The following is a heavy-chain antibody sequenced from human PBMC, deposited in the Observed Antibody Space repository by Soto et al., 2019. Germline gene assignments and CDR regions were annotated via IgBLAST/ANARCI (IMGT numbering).Heavy chain of an antibody. J-gene: IGHJ1*01. D-gene: IGHD2-15*01. CDR1: GGSISSGGYY. CDR3: ARGNQRYCSGGSCSRGYYFQH. CDR2: INHSGST. V-gene: IGHV4-31*03. Sequence: SETLSLTCTVSGGSISSGGYYWSWIRQHPGKGLEWIGYINHSGSTYYNPSLKSRVTISVDTSKNQFSLKLSSVTAADTAVYYCARGNQRYCSGGSCSRGYYFQHWGQGTLVTVSS.